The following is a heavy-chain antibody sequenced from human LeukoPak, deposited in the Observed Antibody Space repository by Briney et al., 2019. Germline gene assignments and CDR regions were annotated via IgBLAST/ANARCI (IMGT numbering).Heavy chain of an antibody. Sequence: GGTLRLSCAASGVTFTSSSMNWGLHDPRERREESSYIISTGSTTYYAASVKGRFTISRDNANNPVSLQLSCLRAEDTAVYYCATGVWGYCSRNRCPLEHWAQGTRVSVA. CDR1: GVTFTSSS. D-gene: IGHD2-2*01. CDR2: IISTGSTT. V-gene: IGHV3-48*01. CDR3: ATGVWGYCSRNRCPLEH. J-gene: IGHJ4*02.